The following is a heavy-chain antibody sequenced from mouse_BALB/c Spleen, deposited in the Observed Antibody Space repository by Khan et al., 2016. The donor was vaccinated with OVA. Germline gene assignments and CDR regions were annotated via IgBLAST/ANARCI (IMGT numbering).Heavy chain of an antibody. Sequence: VQLQESGPGLVAPSQSLSITCTVSGFSLTSYGVHWVRQPQGKGLEWLGVRWAGGSTNYNSALKSRLSISNANSKSQVFLKMNSLQTDDTAMYYCARLEDIWGQGTTLTVSS. V-gene: IGHV2-9*02. CDR3: ARLEDI. J-gene: IGHJ2*01. D-gene: IGHD1-3*01. CDR2: RWAGGST. CDR1: GFSLTSYG.